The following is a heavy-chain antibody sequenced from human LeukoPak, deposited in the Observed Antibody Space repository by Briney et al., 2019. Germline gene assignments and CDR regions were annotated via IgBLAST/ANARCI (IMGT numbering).Heavy chain of an antibody. V-gene: IGHV1-69*05. CDR1: GYTFTSYG. J-gene: IGHJ4*02. D-gene: IGHD2-2*02. CDR3: ASEDCSSTSCYTFGSHYFDY. Sequence: ASVKVSCKASGYTFTSYGISWVRQAPGQGLEWMGGIIPIFGTANYAQKFQGRVTITTDESTSTAYMELSSLRSEDTAVYYCASEDCSSTSCYTFGSHYFDYWGQGTLVTVSS. CDR2: IIPIFGTA.